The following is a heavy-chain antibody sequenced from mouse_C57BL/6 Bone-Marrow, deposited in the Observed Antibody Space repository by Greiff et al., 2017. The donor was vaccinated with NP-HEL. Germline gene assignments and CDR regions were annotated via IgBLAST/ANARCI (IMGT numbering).Heavy chain of an antibody. J-gene: IGHJ3*01. CDR2: IYPGSGNT. V-gene: IGHV1-76*01. CDR3: ARTYDYDRTWFAY. D-gene: IGHD2-4*01. CDR1: GYTFTDYY. Sequence: VQLQQSGAELVRPGASVKLSCKASGYTFTDYYINWVKQRPGQGLEWIARIYPGSGNTYYNEKFKGKATLTAEKSSSTAYMQLSSLTSEDSAVYFCARTYDYDRTWFAYWGQGTLVTVSA.